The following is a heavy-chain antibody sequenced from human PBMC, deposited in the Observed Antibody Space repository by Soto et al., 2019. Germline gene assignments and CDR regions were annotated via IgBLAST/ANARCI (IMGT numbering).Heavy chain of an antibody. CDR3: AREGHYYDSSGYYYAHQRHFDY. D-gene: IGHD3-22*01. J-gene: IGHJ4*02. CDR1: GGTFSSYA. V-gene: IGHV1-69*13. CDR2: IIPIFGTA. Sequence: SVKVSCKASGGTFSSYAISWVRQAPGQGLEWMGGIIPIFGTANYAQKFQCRVTITADESTSTAYMELSSLRSEDTAVYYCAREGHYYDSSGYYYAHQRHFDYWGQGTLVTVSS.